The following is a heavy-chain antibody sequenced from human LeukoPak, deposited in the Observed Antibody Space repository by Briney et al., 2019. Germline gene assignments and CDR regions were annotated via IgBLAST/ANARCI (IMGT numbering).Heavy chain of an antibody. CDR2: ISAYNGNT. Sequence: ASVKVSCKASGYTFTSYGISWVRQAPGQGLEWMGWISAYNGNTNYAQKLQGRVTMTTDTSTSTAYMELRSLRSDDTAVYYCARDLRGVYYDSSCGFDYWGQGTLVTVSS. CDR1: GYTFTSYG. J-gene: IGHJ4*02. CDR3: ARDLRGVYYDSSCGFDY. V-gene: IGHV1-18*01. D-gene: IGHD3-22*01.